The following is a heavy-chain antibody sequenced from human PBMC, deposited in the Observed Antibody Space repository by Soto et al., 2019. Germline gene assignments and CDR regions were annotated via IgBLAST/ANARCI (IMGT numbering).Heavy chain of an antibody. D-gene: IGHD6-6*01. CDR1: GFTFSSYA. V-gene: IGHV3-30-3*01. CDR3: ARSRIAARRFYYYGMDV. J-gene: IGHJ6*01. Sequence: QVQLVESGGGVVQPGRSLRLSCAASGFTFSSYAMHWVRQAPGKGLEWVAVISYDGSNKYYADSVKGRFTISRDNSKNTLYLQMNSLRAEDTAVYYCARSRIAARRFYYYGMDVW. CDR2: ISYDGSNK.